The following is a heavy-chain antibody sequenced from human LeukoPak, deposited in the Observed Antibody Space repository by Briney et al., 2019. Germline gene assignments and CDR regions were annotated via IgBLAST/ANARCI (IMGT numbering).Heavy chain of an antibody. CDR3: AKDTKQMDIVVVPAAKAYYYYGMDV. CDR1: GFTFSSYG. D-gene: IGHD2-2*03. CDR2: IWYDGSNK. Sequence: GGSLRLSCAASGFTFSSYGMHWVRQAPGKGLEWVAVIWYDGSNKYYADSVKGRFTISRDNSKNTLYLQMNSLRAEDTAVYYCAKDTKQMDIVVVPAAKAYYYYGMDVWGQGTTVTVSS. V-gene: IGHV3-30*02. J-gene: IGHJ6*02.